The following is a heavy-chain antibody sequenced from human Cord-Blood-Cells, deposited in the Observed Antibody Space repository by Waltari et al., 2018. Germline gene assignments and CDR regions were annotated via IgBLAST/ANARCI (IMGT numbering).Heavy chain of an antibody. D-gene: IGHD3-16*01. CDR3: ARQGLGLGDAFDI. J-gene: IGHJ3*02. CDR2: IYYSGST. Sequence: QLQLQESGPGLVKPSETLSLTRTVPGGSISSSSYYWGRICQPPGKGRAWIGSIYYSGSTYYNPSLKSRVTIAVDTSKNQFSLKLSSVTAADTAVYYCARQGLGLGDAFDIWGQGTMVTVSS. V-gene: IGHV4-39*01. CDR1: GGSISSSSYY.